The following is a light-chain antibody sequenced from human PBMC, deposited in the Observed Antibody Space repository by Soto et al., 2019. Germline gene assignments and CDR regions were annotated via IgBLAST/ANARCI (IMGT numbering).Light chain of an antibody. CDR3: QQYDNWPRT. J-gene: IGKJ1*01. V-gene: IGKV3-15*01. CDR2: GAS. CDR1: QSVSSS. Sequence: EIVMTQSPATLSMSPGERATLSCRASQSVSSSLAWYQQKPGQAPRLLIYGASTRATGIPGRFSGGGSGTEFTLTISSLQSEDLAVYYCQQYDNWPRTFGQGTKVEIK.